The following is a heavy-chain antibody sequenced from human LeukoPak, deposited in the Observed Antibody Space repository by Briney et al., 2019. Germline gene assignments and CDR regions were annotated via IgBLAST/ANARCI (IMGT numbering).Heavy chain of an antibody. CDR2: MNPNSGNT. D-gene: IGHD1-1*01. V-gene: IGHV1-8*03. J-gene: IGHJ4*02. CDR3: ARSLPAGYIDY. CDR1: GYTFTSYD. Sequence: ASVKVSCKAAGYTFTSYDINWVRQATGQGLEWMGWMNPNSGNTGYAQKFQGRVTITRNTSISTAYMELSSLRSEDTAVYYCARSLPAGYIDYWGQGTLVTVSS.